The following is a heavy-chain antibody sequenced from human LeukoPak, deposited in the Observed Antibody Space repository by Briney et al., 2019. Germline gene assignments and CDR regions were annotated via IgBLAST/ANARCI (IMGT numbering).Heavy chain of an antibody. CDR2: IYSDNT. J-gene: IGHJ4*02. CDR3: ARSPQVPDIAAAGRWFDY. V-gene: IGHV3-53*01. D-gene: IGHD6-13*01. CDR1: GFTFSSYG. Sequence: GGSLRLSCAASGFTFSSYGMHWVRQAPGKGLEWVSFIYSDNTHYSDSVKGRFTISRDNSKNTLYLQMNSLRAEDTAVYYCARSPQVPDIAAAGRWFDYWGQGTLVTVSS.